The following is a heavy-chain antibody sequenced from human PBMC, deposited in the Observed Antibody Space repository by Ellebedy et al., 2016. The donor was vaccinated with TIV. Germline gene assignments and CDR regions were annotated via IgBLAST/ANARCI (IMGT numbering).Heavy chain of an antibody. CDR1: GYTFTSYY. J-gene: IGHJ4*02. V-gene: IGHV1-46*01. CDR3: ARDIAGTTVEYGGCDY. Sequence: GGSLRLSCKASGYTFTSYYMHWVRQAPGQGLEWMGIINPSGGGTSYAQKFQGRVTMTRDTSTSTVYMELSSLRSEDTAVYYCARDIAGTTVEYGGCDYWGQGTLVTVSS. D-gene: IGHD4-23*01. CDR2: INPSGGGT.